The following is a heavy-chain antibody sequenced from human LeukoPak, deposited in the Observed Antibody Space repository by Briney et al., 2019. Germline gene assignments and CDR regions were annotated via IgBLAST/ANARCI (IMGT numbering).Heavy chain of an antibody. CDR2: IRSKANSYAT. J-gene: IGHJ4*02. CDR3: TPRCTTNYIPAY. D-gene: IGHD1-1*01. V-gene: IGHV3-73*01. CDR1: GFTFSGSA. Sequence: PGGSLRLSCAASGFTFSGSALHWVRQASGKGLEWVGRIRSKANSYATAYAASVKGRFTISRDDSKNTAYLQMNSLKTEDTAVYYCTPRCTTNYIPAYWGQETLVTVSS.